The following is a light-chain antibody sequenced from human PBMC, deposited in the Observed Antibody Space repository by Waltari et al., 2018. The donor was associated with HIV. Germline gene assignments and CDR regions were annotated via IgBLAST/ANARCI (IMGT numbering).Light chain of an antibody. CDR1: QSIDGSY. Sequence: ELVLTQYPGTLSLSPGERATLSCRTSQSIDGSYLAWYQQKPGQAPRLLIYGATRRATGVPDRFSGSGSGTDFSLTNSRLEPEDFAVYYCQHYSKSPTWTFGQGTKVEIK. J-gene: IGKJ1*01. CDR3: QHYSKSPTWT. CDR2: GAT. V-gene: IGKV3-20*01.